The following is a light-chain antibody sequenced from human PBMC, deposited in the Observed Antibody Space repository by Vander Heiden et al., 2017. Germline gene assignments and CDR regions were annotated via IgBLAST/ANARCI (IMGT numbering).Light chain of an antibody. CDR1: QGITNY. CDR3: QKDNSAPQT. CDR2: AAS. J-gene: IGKJ1*01. Sequence: DIQMTQSPSSLSASVGDRVTITCRASQGITNYLAWYQQKPGKVPKLLIYAASTLKSGVPSRFSGSGSGTDFTLTISSLQPEDVATYYCQKDNSAPQTFGQGTKVEIK. V-gene: IGKV1-27*01.